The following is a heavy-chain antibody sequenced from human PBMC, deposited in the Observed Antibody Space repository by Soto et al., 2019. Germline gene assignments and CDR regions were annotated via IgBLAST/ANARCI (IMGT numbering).Heavy chain of an antibody. V-gene: IGHV3-30*18. D-gene: IGHD3-3*01. CDR1: GFTFSSYG. J-gene: IGHJ4*02. CDR3: AKDIGSGYYSPYYFDY. Sequence: GGSLRLSCAASGFTFSSYGMHWVRQAPGKGLEWVAVISYDGSNKYYADSVKGRFTISRDNSKNTLYLQMNSLRAEDTAVYYCAKDIGSGYYSPYYFDYWGQGTLVTVSS. CDR2: ISYDGSNK.